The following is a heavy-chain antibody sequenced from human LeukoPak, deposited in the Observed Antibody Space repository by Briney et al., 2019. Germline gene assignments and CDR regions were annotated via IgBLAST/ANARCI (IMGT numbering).Heavy chain of an antibody. V-gene: IGHV3-21*01. CDR1: GFTFSSYS. Sequence: PGGSLRLSCAASGFTFSSYSMNWVRQAPGKGLEWVSSISTGSSYIYYADSEKGRFTISRDNAKNSLYLQMNSLRAEDTAVYYCAREGGYCSGGSCRYFDYWGQGTLVTVSS. D-gene: IGHD2-15*01. J-gene: IGHJ4*02. CDR2: ISTGSSYI. CDR3: AREGGYCSGGSCRYFDY.